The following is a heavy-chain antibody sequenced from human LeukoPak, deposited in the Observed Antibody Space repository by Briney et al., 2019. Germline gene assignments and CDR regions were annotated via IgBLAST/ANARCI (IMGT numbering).Heavy chain of an antibody. J-gene: IGHJ4*02. V-gene: IGHV3-23*01. Sequence: GGSLRLSCAASGFTFSSYAMSWVRQAPGKGLEWVSAISGSGGSTYYADSVKGRFTISRDNSKNTLYLQMNSLRAEDTAVYYCANLITFGGVIVSDYWGQGTLVTVSS. CDR2: ISGSGGST. D-gene: IGHD3-16*02. CDR3: ANLITFGGVIVSDY. CDR1: GFTFSSYA.